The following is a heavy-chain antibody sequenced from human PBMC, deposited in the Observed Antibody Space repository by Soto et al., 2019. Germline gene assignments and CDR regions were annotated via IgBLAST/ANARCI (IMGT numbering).Heavy chain of an antibody. CDR2: ISGSGGST. D-gene: IGHD2-2*02. V-gene: IGHV3-23*01. CDR1: GFTFSSYA. CDR3: AKDYFYCSSTRRYKCERQLVFDY. J-gene: IGHJ4*02. Sequence: PGGSLRLSCAASGFTFSSYAMSWVRQAPGKGLEWVSAISGSGGSTYYADSVKGRFTISRDNSKNTLYLQMNSLRAEDTAVYYCAKDYFYCSSTRRYKCERQLVFDYWGQGTLVTVPQ.